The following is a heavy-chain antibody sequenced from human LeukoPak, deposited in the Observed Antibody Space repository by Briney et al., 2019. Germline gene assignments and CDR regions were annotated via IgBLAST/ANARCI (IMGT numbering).Heavy chain of an antibody. CDR2: INSDGSGP. V-gene: IGHV3-74*03. D-gene: IGHD5/OR15-5a*01. CDR1: GFTFSNYW. CDR3: ARDKESVFRGWFDP. Sequence: GGSLRLSCAASGFTFSNYWMHWVRQAPGKGLVWVSRINSDGSGPLYADSVTGRFTISRDNAKNTLYLQMNSLRADDTAVYYCARDKESVFRGWFDPWGQGTLVTVSS. J-gene: IGHJ5*02.